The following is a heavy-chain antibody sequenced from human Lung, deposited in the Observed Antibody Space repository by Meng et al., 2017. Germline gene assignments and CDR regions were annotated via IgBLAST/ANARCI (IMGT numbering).Heavy chain of an antibody. Sequence: ASVKVSCKPSGYNFPDYYIHWVRRAPGQGLEWMGRINPKSGDTHYAKKFQARVTMTRDTSISTAYMKLSVLKSDDTAMYYCARDEDISAAGKLFGDYWGQGTLVTVSS. D-gene: IGHD6-25*01. CDR2: INPKSGDT. CDR1: GYNFPDYY. V-gene: IGHV1-2*06. J-gene: IGHJ4*02. CDR3: ARDEDISAAGKLFGDY.